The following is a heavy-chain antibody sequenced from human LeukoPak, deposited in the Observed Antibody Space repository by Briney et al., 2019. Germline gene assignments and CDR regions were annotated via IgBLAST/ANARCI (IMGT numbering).Heavy chain of an antibody. J-gene: IGHJ4*02. CDR3: AREDYYDSGSNDY. D-gene: IGHD3-22*01. V-gene: IGHV3-21*01. Sequence: PGGSLRLSCAASGFTFNRYNMNWVRRAPGKGLEWVSSISTSSSYIYYADSVRGRFTISRDNAKNSLYLQMNSLRAEDTAVYSCAREDYYDSGSNDYWGQGTLVTVSS. CDR2: ISTSSSYI. CDR1: GFTFNRYN.